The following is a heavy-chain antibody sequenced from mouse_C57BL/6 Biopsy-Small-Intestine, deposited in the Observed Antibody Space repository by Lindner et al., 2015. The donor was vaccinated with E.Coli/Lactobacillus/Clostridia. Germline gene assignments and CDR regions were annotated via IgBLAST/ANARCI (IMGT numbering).Heavy chain of an antibody. CDR3: VRRGTTTVGYAMDY. CDR2: IRSKSNYYAT. J-gene: IGHJ4*01. Sequence: EVQLQESGGGLVQPKGSLKLSCAASGFSFNTYAMNWVRQAPGKGLEWVARIRSKSNYYATYYADSVKDRFTISGDDSESMLYLQMNNLKTEDTAMYYCVRRGTTTVGYAMDYWGQGTSVTVSS. D-gene: IGHD1-1*01. V-gene: IGHV10-1*01. CDR1: GFSFNTYA.